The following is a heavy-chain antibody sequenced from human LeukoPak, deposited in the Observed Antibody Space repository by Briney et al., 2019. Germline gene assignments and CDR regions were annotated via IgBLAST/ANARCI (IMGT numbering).Heavy chain of an antibody. CDR2: IYHSGNT. CDR3: ARVGVAYYYDSSDFGPENWFDP. D-gene: IGHD3-22*01. J-gene: IGHJ5*02. V-gene: IGHV4-4*02. CDR1: GGSISSSNW. Sequence: PSGTLSLTCAVSGGSISSSNWWSWVRQPPGKGLEWIGEIYHSGNTNYNPSLKSRVTISIDKSKNQFSLKLSSVTAADTAVYYCARVGVAYYYDSSDFGPENWFDPWGQGTLVTVSS.